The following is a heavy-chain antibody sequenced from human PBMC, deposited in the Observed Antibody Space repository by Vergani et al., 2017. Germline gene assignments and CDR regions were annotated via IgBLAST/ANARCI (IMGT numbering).Heavy chain of an antibody. CDR1: GGTFSNHV. J-gene: IGHJ4*02. V-gene: IGHV1-69*01. D-gene: IGHD6-25*01. Sequence: QVQLVQSGAEVKKPGSSVKVSCKSSGGTFSNHVLAWVRQAPGQGLEWMGGILPLFGTPTYAQRFQGRVTITADESTSTAYMELSSLRSEDTAVYYCARESKQRTIDYWGQGTLVTVSS. CDR2: ILPLFGTP. CDR3: ARESKQRTIDY.